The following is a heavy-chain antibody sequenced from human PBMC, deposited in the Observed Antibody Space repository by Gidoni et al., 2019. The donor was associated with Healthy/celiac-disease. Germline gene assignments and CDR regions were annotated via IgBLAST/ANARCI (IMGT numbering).Heavy chain of an antibody. J-gene: IGHJ6*02. CDR3: ARILLELRHGVYYYYGMDV. CDR2: IFSNDEK. Sequence: QVTLKESGPVLVKPTETLTLTCTVSGFSLSNARMGVSWIRQPPGKALEWLAHIFSNDEKSYSTSLKSRLTISKDTSKSQVVLTMTNMDPVDTATYYCARILLELRHGVYYYYGMDVWGQGTTVTVSS. V-gene: IGHV2-26*01. D-gene: IGHD1-7*01. CDR1: GFSLSNARMG.